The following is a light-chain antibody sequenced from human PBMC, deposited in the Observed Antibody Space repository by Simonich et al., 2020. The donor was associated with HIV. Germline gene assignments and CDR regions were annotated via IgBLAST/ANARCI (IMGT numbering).Light chain of an antibody. CDR2: WAT. V-gene: IGKV4-1*01. J-gene: IGKJ1*01. CDR3: QQFYTTPWT. CDR1: QSVLSSSNNKNY. Sequence: DIVMTQSPDSLAVSLGERATINCNSSQSVLSSSNNKNYLLWYQQKPGQPPNLLIYWATTRESGVPDRFSGSGSGTDFTLTISSLQAEDVAVYYCQQFYTTPWTFGQGTKVEIK.